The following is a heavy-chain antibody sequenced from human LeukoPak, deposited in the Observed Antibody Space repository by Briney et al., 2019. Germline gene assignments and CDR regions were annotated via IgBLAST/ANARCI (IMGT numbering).Heavy chain of an antibody. D-gene: IGHD1-26*01. Sequence: GGSLGLSCAASGFTVSSNYMSWVRQAPGKGLEWVSVIYSGGSTYYADSVKGRFTISRDNSKNTLYLQMNSLRAEDTAVYYCAREGEWELGLGAFDIWGQGTMVTVSS. CDR1: GFTVSSNY. V-gene: IGHV3-66*01. CDR2: IYSGGST. J-gene: IGHJ3*02. CDR3: AREGEWELGLGAFDI.